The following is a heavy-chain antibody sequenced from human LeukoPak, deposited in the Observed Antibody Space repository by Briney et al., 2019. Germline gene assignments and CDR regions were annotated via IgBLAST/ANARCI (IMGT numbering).Heavy chain of an antibody. Sequence: PSETLSLTCAVYGGSFSGYYWSWIRQPPGKGLEWIGEINHSESTNYNPSLKSRVTISVDTSKNQFSLKLSSVTAADTAVYYCARGGRTRYYGSGSYYSPNNWFDPWGQGTLVTVSS. J-gene: IGHJ5*02. D-gene: IGHD3-10*01. CDR3: ARGGRTRYYGSGSYYSPNNWFDP. CDR2: INHSEST. V-gene: IGHV4-34*01. CDR1: GGSFSGYY.